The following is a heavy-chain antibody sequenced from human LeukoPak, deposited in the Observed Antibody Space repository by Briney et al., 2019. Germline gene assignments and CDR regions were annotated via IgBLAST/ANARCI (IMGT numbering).Heavy chain of an antibody. V-gene: IGHV3-11*01. Sequence: GGSLRLSCAASGFAFSDYYMSWVRQAPGKGLDWVSFISSSGSIIYYADSVKGRFAISRDNTQNLLYLQLNSLRAEDAAVYYCANEYSKGDIWGQGTMVTVSS. CDR3: ANEYSKGDI. J-gene: IGHJ3*02. CDR1: GFAFSDYY. D-gene: IGHD4-11*01. CDR2: ISSSGSII.